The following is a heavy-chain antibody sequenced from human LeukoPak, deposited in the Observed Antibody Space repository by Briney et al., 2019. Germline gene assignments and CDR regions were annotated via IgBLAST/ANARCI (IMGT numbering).Heavy chain of an antibody. V-gene: IGHV3-66*02. J-gene: IGHJ4*02. CDR3: ARGTYYYDSSGYEY. CDR1: GFTFSDYY. D-gene: IGHD3-22*01. CDR2: IYSGGST. Sequence: GGSLRHSCAASGFTFSDYYMSWVRQAPGKGLEWVSVIYSGGSTYYADSVKGRFTISRDNSKNTLYLQMNSLRAEDTAVYYCARGTYYYDSSGYEYWGQGTLVTVSS.